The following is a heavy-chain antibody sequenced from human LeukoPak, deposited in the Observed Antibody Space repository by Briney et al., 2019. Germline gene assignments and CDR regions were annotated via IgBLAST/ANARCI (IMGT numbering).Heavy chain of an antibody. J-gene: IGHJ6*03. D-gene: IGHD2-2*01. CDR3: ARDEAYCSSTSCYPSWPYYMDV. CDR2: INPNSGGT. Sequence: ASVKVSCKASGYTFTGYYMHWVRQAPEQGLEWMGWINPNSGGTNYAQKFQGRVTMTRDTSISTAYMELSRLRSDDTAVYYCARDEAYCSSTSCYPSWPYYMDVWGKGTTVTISS. V-gene: IGHV1-2*02. CDR1: GYTFTGYY.